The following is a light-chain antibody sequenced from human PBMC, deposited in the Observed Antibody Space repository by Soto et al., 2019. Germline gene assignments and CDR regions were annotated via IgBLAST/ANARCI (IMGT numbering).Light chain of an antibody. CDR3: HHYNSWPYT. CDR1: QSVSSN. CDR2: DAS. J-gene: IGKJ2*01. Sequence: EIVMTQTQDTLSVSPGERATLSCRVSQSVSSNLAWYQQKPGQAPRLLIYDASTRAPGFPARFSGSGSGTEFTLTISSLQSEDFAVYYCHHYNSWPYTFGQGTNVAIK. V-gene: IGKV3-15*01.